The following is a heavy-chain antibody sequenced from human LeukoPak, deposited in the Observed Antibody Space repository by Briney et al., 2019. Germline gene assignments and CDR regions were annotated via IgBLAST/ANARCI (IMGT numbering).Heavy chain of an antibody. D-gene: IGHD2-2*02. CDR2: INSDGSST. CDR3: AREALDTRAFDY. V-gene: IGHV3-74*01. CDR1: GFTFSSYW. J-gene: IGHJ4*02. Sequence: GGSLRLSCAASGFTFSSYWMHWVRQAPGKGLVWVSRINSDGSSTSYADSVKGRFTISRDNAKNTLYLQMNSLRAEDTAVYYCAREALDTRAFDYWGQGTLATVSS.